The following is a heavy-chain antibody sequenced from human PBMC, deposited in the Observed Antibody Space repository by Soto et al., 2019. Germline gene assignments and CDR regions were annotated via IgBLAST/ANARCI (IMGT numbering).Heavy chain of an antibody. V-gene: IGHV3-11*06. Sequence: QVQLVESGGGLVPPGGSLRLACAGSGFTFGYSYMSWIRQAPGKGLEWLSYISPGSRYPAYADSVKGRFTISRENAKRSLYLQVISLTAEDTAIYYCVRGGGGGLFDSWGQGTMVTVSS. CDR1: GFTFGYSY. CDR3: VRGGGGGLFDS. CDR2: ISPGSRYP. J-gene: IGHJ4*02. D-gene: IGHD2-15*01.